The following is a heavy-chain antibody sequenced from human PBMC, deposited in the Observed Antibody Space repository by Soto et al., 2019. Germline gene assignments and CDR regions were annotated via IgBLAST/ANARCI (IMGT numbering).Heavy chain of an antibody. CDR1: GFTFSSYW. V-gene: IGHV3-74*01. D-gene: IGHD4-17*01. Sequence: EGQLVESGGGLVQPGGSLRLSCAASGFTFSSYWMHWVRQAPGKGLVWVSRINSDGSSTSYADSVKGRFTISRDNAKNTLYLQMNSLRAEDTAVYYCAREDYGDYGFDYWGQGTLVTVSS. CDR2: INSDGSST. CDR3: AREDYGDYGFDY. J-gene: IGHJ4*02.